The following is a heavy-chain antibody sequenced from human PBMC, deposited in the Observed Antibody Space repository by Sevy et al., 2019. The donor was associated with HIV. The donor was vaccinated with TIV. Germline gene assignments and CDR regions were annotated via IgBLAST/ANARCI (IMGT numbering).Heavy chain of an antibody. J-gene: IGHJ6*02. Sequence: ASVKVSCKASGYTLNDYGISWVLQAPGQGLAWIGWVTTYKDSTNYAQNFQGRVTLTTDTSTNTAYMELRSLRSDDTAVYDCARVDPYYEFGDVWGQRTTVTVSS. V-gene: IGHV1-18*01. CDR1: GYTLNDYG. D-gene: IGHD3-3*01. CDR3: ARVDPYYEFGDV. CDR2: VTTYKDST.